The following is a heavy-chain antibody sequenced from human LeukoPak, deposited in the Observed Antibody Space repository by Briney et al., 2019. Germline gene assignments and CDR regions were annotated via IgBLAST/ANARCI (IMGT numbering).Heavy chain of an antibody. Sequence: ASVKVSCKASGYTFTRYDINWVRQATGQGLEWMGWMNPNSGNTGYAQKFQGRVTMTRSTSISTAYMELSSLRSEDTAVYYCARGYYDSSGYYLNNWFDPWGQGTLVTVSS. V-gene: IGHV1-8*01. D-gene: IGHD3-22*01. CDR1: GYTFTRYD. J-gene: IGHJ5*02. CDR2: MNPNSGNT. CDR3: ARGYYDSSGYYLNNWFDP.